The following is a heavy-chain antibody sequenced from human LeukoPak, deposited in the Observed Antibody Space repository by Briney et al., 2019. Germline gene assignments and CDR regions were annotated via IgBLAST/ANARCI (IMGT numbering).Heavy chain of an antibody. Sequence: PGESLKISCAASGFTFSSYAMSWVRPAPGKGLEWVSAISGSGGSTYYADSVKGRFTISRDNSKNTLYLQMNSLRAEDTAVYYCAKDIGQYYYDSSGYDYYFDYWGQGTLVTVSS. J-gene: IGHJ4*02. CDR1: GFTFSSYA. CDR3: AKDIGQYYYDSSGYDYYFDY. D-gene: IGHD3-22*01. V-gene: IGHV3-23*01. CDR2: ISGSGGST.